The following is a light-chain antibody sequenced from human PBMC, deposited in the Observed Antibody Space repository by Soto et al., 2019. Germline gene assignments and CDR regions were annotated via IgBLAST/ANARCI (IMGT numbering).Light chain of an antibody. CDR2: GAS. Sequence: EIVLTQSPGTLSLSPGERATLSCRASQSVSSSYLAWYQQKPGQTPRLLIYGASSRATGIPDRFSGSGSGTDFTLTISRLEPEDFAVYYCQQFGNSPYTCGQGTKLDIK. CDR1: QSVSSSY. V-gene: IGKV3-20*01. CDR3: QQFGNSPYT. J-gene: IGKJ2*01.